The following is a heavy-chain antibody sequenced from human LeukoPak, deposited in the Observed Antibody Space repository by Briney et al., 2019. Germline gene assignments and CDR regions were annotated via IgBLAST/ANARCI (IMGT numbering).Heavy chain of an antibody. CDR3: ARDPGDSSGYPYYFDY. V-gene: IGHV3-21*01. D-gene: IGHD3-22*01. CDR1: GFTFSSYG. CDR2: ISSSSSYI. J-gene: IGHJ4*02. Sequence: GGSLRLSCAASGFTFSSYGMHWVRQAPGKGLEWVSSISSSSSYIYYADSVKGRFTISRDNAKNSLYLQMNSLRAEDTAVYYCARDPGDSSGYPYYFDYWGQGTLVTVSS.